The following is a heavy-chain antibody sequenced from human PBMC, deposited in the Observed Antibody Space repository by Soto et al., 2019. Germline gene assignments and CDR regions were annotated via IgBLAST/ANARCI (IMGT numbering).Heavy chain of an antibody. CDR2: INHSGCT. CDR3: ARVRSEEQQLVRLDY. Sequence: SETLSLTCSFSGDSVTSHYLTWIRQSPGKGLEWIGEINHSGCTNYNPSLKSRLTISVDTSKNQSSLKLSSVTAADTAVYYCARVRSEEQQLVRLDYWGQGTLVTVSS. V-gene: IGHV4-34*01. CDR1: GDSVTSHY. D-gene: IGHD6-13*01. J-gene: IGHJ4*02.